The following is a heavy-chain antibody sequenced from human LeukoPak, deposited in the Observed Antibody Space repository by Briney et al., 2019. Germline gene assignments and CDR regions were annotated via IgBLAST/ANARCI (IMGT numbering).Heavy chain of an antibody. CDR1: GFIFNNYG. V-gene: IGHV3-30*03. CDR3: TTDGGAVTSPRPYYYYYGMDV. CDR2: ISYDGRNK. D-gene: IGHD3-16*01. J-gene: IGHJ6*02. Sequence: PGGSLRLSCAGSGFIFNNYGMHWVRQAPGKGLEWVAVISYDGRNKFYADSVKGRFTISRDNSKNTLYLQMNSLKTEDTAVYYCTTDGGAVTSPRPYYYYYGMDVWGQGTTVTVSS.